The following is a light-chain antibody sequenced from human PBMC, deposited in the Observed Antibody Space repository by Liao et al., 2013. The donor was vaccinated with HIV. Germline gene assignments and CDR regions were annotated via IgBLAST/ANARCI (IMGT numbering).Light chain of an antibody. CDR3: QAWDSTIAYV. CDR2: YDQ. J-gene: IGLJ1*01. V-gene: IGLV3-21*01. Sequence: SYELTQPPSVSVAPGKTARITCGGDNFGSKRVHWYQQKSGQAPVLVMYYDQNRPSGIPERISGSISGNTATLTISGTQAMDEADYYCQAWDSTIAYVFGPGTKVTVL. CDR1: NFGSKR.